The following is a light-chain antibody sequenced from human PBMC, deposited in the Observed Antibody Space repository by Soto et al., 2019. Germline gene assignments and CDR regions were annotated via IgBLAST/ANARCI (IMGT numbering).Light chain of an antibody. CDR1: QSVSSSF. CDR3: QQHGSSPPT. Sequence: VLTQSPGTLSLSPGESATLSCRASQSVSSSFLAWYQQKPGQAPRLLIYGTSSRATGIPARFSGSGSGTDFTLTISRLEPEDFAVYYCQQHGSSPPTFGQGTKLEIK. CDR2: GTS. J-gene: IGKJ2*01. V-gene: IGKV3-20*01.